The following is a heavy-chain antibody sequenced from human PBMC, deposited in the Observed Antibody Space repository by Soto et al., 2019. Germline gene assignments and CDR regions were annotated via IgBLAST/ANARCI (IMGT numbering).Heavy chain of an antibody. CDR3: ARHLFKSNHYYYYYYGMHF. V-gene: IGHV5-10-1*01. Sequence: GDSLKISCKGSGYSFTSYWISWVRQMPGKGLEWMGRIDPSDSYTNYSPSFQGHVTISADKSISTAYLQWSSLKASDTAMYYCARHLFKSNHYYYYYYGMHFCGQGTTVTVS. J-gene: IGHJ6*02. CDR2: IDPSDSYT. CDR1: GYSFTSYW. D-gene: IGHD2-21*01.